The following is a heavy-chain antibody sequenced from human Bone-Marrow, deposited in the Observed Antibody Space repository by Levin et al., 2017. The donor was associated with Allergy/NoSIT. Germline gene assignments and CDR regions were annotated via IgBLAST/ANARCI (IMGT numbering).Heavy chain of an antibody. J-gene: IGHJ6*03. V-gene: IGHV1-18*01. CDR2: ISAYNGNT. D-gene: IGHD1-1*01. CDR1: GYTFTSYG. Sequence: GESLKISCKASGYTFTSYGISWVRQAPGQGLEWMGWISAYNGNTNYAQKVQGRVTMTTDTSTSTAYMELRSLRSDDTAVYYCARSGTSKAYYYMDVWGKGTTVTVSS. CDR3: ARSGTSKAYYYMDV.